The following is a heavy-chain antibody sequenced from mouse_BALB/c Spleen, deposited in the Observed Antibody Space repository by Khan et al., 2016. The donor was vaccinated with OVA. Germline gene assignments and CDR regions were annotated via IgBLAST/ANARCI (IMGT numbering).Heavy chain of an antibody. V-gene: IGHV1S135*01. CDR2: IDPYNGGT. Sequence: VQLQQSGPELVKPGASVKVSCKAPGYAFTSYLMYWVKQSHGKSLEWIGYIDPYNGGTSYNQKFKGKATLTVDKSSTTAYMHLNSLTSEDSAGYYCGRGGYGGFAYWGQGTLVTVSA. J-gene: IGHJ3*01. D-gene: IGHD2-2*01. CDR1: GYAFTSYL. CDR3: GRGGYGGFAY.